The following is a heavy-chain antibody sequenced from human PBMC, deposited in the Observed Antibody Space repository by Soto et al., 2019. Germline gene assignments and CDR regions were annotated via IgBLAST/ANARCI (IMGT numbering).Heavy chain of an antibody. CDR2: IIPIFGTA. V-gene: IGHV1-69*13. CDR3: ASRYCTNGVCYWGLDP. D-gene: IGHD2-8*01. Sequence: SVKVSCKASGGTFSSYAISWVRQAPGQGLEWMGGIIPIFGTANYAQKFQGRVTITADESTSTAYMEPSSLRSEDTAVYYCASRYCTNGVCYWGLDPWGRGTLVTVSS. J-gene: IGHJ5*02. CDR1: GGTFSSYA.